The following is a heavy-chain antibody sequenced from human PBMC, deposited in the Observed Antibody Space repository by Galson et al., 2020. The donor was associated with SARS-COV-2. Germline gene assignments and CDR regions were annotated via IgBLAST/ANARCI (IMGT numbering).Heavy chain of an antibody. D-gene: IGHD4-17*01. CDR1: GFTFSNAW. J-gene: IGHJ4*02. Sequence: LSLTCAASGFTFSNAWMNWVRQAPGKGLEWVGRIKRKTDGGTTDYTAPVKGRFTMSRDDSKNMFYLQMNSLKTEDTAVYYCTTDWTADYGDYPDYWGQGTLVTVSS. V-gene: IGHV3-15*01. CDR3: TTDWTADYGDYPDY. CDR2: IKRKTDGGTT.